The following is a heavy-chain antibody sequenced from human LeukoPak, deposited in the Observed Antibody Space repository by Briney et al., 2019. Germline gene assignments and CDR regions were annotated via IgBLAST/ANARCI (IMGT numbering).Heavy chain of an antibody. CDR1: GFTVSSTY. D-gene: IGHD3-3*02. V-gene: IGHV3-53*01. Sequence: QPGGSLRLSCAASGFTVSSTYMSWFRQAPGKGLEWVSLIYSDGTTFYADSVKGRFAISTDNSKNTLYLQMSSLRAEDTAVYYCARDSSSFPNYFDYWGQGTLITVSS. CDR3: ARDSSSFPNYFDY. J-gene: IGHJ4*02. CDR2: IYSDGTT.